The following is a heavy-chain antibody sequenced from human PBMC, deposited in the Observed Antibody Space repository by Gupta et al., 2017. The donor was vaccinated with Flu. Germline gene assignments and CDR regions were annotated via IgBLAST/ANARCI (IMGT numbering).Heavy chain of an antibody. CDR2: INQDGSTK. D-gene: IGHD5-24*01. CDR1: GSTFSAPW. CDR3: ARNRGWEQFDY. Sequence: EVQLVESGGGLVQPGGSLRLSWAPPGSTFSAPWMNWVRQAPGKGVEWVANINQDGSTKNYVDSLKGRFTVSRDNAKNSLYLQMDSLRAEDTAVYFCARNRGWEQFDYWGQGILVTVSS. J-gene: IGHJ4*02. V-gene: IGHV3-7*01.